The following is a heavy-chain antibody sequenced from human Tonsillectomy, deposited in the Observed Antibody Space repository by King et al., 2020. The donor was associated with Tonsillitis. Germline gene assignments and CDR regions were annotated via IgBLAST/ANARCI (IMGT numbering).Heavy chain of an antibody. CDR1: GGPISGSNYS. Sequence: LQLQESGSGLVKPSQTLSLTCAVSGGPISGSNYSWSWIRQPPGKGLEWIGYIYHSGSTYYNPSLESRVTISVDRSKNQFSLKLRSVTAADTAVYYCARDSRGYFDYWGQGTLVTVSS. CDR2: IYHSGST. D-gene: IGHD5-12*01. CDR3: ARDSRGYFDY. V-gene: IGHV4-30-2*01. J-gene: IGHJ4*02.